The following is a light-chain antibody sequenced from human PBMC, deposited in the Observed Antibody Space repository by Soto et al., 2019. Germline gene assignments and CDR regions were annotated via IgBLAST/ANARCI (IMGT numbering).Light chain of an antibody. CDR3: QQYGSSGLT. Sequence: EIVLTQSPGTLSLSPGERATLSCRASQSVSSSYLAWYQQKPGQAPRLLIYVASSRATGIPDRFSGSGSVTDFTLTISRLEPEDFAVYYCQQYGSSGLTFGGGPKVEIK. CDR1: QSVSSSY. V-gene: IGKV3-20*01. CDR2: VAS. J-gene: IGKJ4*01.